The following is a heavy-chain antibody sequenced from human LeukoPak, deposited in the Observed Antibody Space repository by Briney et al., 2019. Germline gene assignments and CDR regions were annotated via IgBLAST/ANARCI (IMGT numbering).Heavy chain of an antibody. CDR2: INPNSGGT. V-gene: IGHV1-2*02. Sequence: GASVKVSCKASGYTFTGYYMHWVRQALGQGLEWMGWINPNSGGTNYAQKFQGRVTMTRDTSISTAYMELSRLRSDDTAVYYCARDLTTGYYYDSSGHNWFDPWGQGTLVTVSS. J-gene: IGHJ5*02. D-gene: IGHD3-22*01. CDR1: GYTFTGYY. CDR3: ARDLTTGYYYDSSGHNWFDP.